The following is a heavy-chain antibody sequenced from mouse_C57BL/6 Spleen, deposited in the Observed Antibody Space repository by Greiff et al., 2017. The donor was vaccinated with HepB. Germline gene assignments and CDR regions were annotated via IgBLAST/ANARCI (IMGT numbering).Heavy chain of an antibody. Sequence: LVESGAELVKPGASVKMSCKASGYTFTSYWITWVKQRPGQGLEWIGDIYPGSGSTNDNEKFKSKATLTVDTSSSTAYMQLSSLTSEDSAVYYCARNGYYGAMDYWGQGTSVTVSS. CDR1: GYTFTSYW. V-gene: IGHV1-55*01. D-gene: IGHD1-1*01. CDR3: ARNGYYGAMDY. J-gene: IGHJ4*01. CDR2: IYPGSGST.